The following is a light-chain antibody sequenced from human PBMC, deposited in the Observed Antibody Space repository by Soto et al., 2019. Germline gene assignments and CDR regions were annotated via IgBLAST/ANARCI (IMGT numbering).Light chain of an antibody. CDR2: GAS. V-gene: IGKV3-20*01. Sequence: LVLTQSPGTLSLSPGERATLSCRASQSVGSSNLAWYQQKPGQAPRLLIYGASYRAAGIPDRFSGSGSGTDLTLTISRLEPEDFAVFYCQQYERSPFTFGPGTKVDMK. CDR1: QSVGSSN. CDR3: QQYERSPFT. J-gene: IGKJ3*01.